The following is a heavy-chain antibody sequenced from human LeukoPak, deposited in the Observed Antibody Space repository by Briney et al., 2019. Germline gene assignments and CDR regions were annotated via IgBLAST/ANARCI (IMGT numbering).Heavy chain of an antibody. V-gene: IGHV4-34*01. CDR2: INHSGST. CDR1: GGSFSGYY. D-gene: IGHD3-22*01. J-gene: IGHJ4*02. Sequence: SETLSLTCAVYGGSFSGYYWSWIRQPPGKGLEWIGEINHSGSTNYNPSLKSRVTISVDTSKNQFSLKLSSVTAADTAVYYCARSFLWYYYDSSGYSGFDYWGQGTLVTVSS. CDR3: ARSFLWYYYDSSGYSGFDY.